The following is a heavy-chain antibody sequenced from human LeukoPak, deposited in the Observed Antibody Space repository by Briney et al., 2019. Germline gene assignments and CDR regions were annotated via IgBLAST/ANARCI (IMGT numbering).Heavy chain of an antibody. D-gene: IGHD2-15*01. CDR1: GFTFSNYG. V-gene: IGHV3-30*03. J-gene: IGHJ4*02. CDR3: ARDHAGSGRAFDN. CDR2: LSSGGINK. Sequence: PGGSLRLSCAVSGFTFSNYGVRWVRQAPGKGLEWVALLSSGGINKHYADSVKGRFIISRDNSMNTLYLQMNSLRVEDTAVYYCARDHAGSGRAFDNWGQGTLVTVSS.